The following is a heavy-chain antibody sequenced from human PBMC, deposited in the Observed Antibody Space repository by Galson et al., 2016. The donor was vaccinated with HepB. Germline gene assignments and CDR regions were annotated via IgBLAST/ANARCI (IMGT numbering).Heavy chain of an antibody. J-gene: IGHJ4*02. CDR3: ARDRDAALDY. CDR2: ISAYSGNT. Sequence: SVKVSCKASGHTFTNNGISWVRQAPGQGLEWMAWISAYSGNTNYAQKFQGRVTLTKDTSASTVYMELRSLRSYDTAMYYCARDRDAALDYWGQGALVTVSS. V-gene: IGHV1-18*01. D-gene: IGHD6-13*01. CDR1: GHTFTNNG.